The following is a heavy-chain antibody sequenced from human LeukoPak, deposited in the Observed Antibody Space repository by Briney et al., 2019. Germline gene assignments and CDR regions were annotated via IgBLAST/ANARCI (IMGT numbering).Heavy chain of an antibody. CDR1: GFAFSTYD. V-gene: IGHV3-30*02. J-gene: IGHJ4*02. CDR3: AKTAGIAAAADFDC. CDR2: IRNDGSTK. D-gene: IGHD6-13*01. Sequence: GGSLRLSCAASGFAFSTYDMHWVRQTPGKGLEWVTFIRNDGSTKYYADSVKGRFTISRDNSKNTLYLQMNSLRAEDTAVYYCAKTAGIAAAADFDCWGQGTLVTVSS.